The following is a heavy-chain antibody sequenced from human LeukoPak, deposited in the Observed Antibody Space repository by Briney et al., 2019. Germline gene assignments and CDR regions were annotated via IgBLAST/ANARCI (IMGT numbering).Heavy chain of an antibody. CDR1: GYTFTGYY. V-gene: IGHV1-2*02. CDR3: ARARIVVVPAATD. J-gene: IGHJ4*02. D-gene: IGHD2-2*01. CDR2: INPNSGGT. Sequence: ASVKVSCKASGYTFTGYYMHWVRQAPGQGLEWMGWINPNSGGTNYAQKFQGRGTITRDTSITTAYLELSRLRSDDTAVYYCARARIVVVPAATDWGQGTLVTVSS.